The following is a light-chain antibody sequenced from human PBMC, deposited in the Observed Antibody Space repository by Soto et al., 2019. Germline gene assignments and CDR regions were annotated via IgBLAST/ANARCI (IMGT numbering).Light chain of an antibody. J-gene: IGLJ1*01. V-gene: IGLV2-8*01. CDR1: RNDIGAYGF. CDR3: KSYAGSNTYV. CDR2: EVV. Sequence: QSVLTQPPSASGSPGQSVTISCTGTRNDIGAYGFVSWYQHHPGKAPKLIIYEVVQRPSGVPDRFSGSKSGNTASLTVSGLQAADEADYYCKSYAGSNTYVFGTGTKVTVL.